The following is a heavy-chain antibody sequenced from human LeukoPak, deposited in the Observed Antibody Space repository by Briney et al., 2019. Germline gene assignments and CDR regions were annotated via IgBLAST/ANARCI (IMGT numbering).Heavy chain of an antibody. CDR3: ARHAVYAGSGWAFDY. V-gene: IGHV4-59*08. CDR1: GGSISSYY. CDR2: VYYTGSGST. J-gene: IGHJ4*02. Sequence: SETLSLTCTVSGGSISSYYWSWNRQPPGKGLEWIGYVYYTGSGSTSNNPSLKSRVTISVDTSKNQFSLNLKSVTAADTAVYFCARHAVYAGSGWAFDYWGQGTLVTVFS. D-gene: IGHD6-19*01.